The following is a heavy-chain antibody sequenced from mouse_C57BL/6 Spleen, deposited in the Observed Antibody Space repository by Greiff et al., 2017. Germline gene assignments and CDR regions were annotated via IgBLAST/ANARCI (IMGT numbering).Heavy chain of an antibody. CDR2: ISDGGSYT. Sequence: EVKLVESGGGLVKPGGSLKLSCAASGFTFSSYAMSWVRQTPEKRLEWVATISDGGSYTYYPDNVKGRFTISRDNAKNNLYLQMSHLKSEDTAMYYCARDKLGRRGYAMDYWGQGTSVTVSS. D-gene: IGHD4-1*01. J-gene: IGHJ4*01. CDR1: GFTFSSYA. V-gene: IGHV5-4*01. CDR3: ARDKLGRRGYAMDY.